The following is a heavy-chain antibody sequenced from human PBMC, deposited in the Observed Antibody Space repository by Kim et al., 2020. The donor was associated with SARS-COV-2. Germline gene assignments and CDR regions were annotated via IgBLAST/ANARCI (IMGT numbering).Heavy chain of an antibody. V-gene: IGHV3-23*05. CDR2: T. Sequence: TYLAHSVEGRFHITRDNSKTLLYLQMNSLGAEDTAVYYCGDYPGAGSHYTYWGQGTLVTVSS. D-gene: IGHD3-10*01. J-gene: IGHJ4*02. CDR3: GDYPGAGSHYTY.